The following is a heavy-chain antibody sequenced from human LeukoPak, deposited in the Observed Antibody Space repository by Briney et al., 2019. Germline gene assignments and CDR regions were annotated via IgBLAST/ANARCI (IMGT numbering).Heavy chain of an antibody. CDR2: ISSSGTTT. D-gene: IGHD1-26*01. J-gene: IGHJ4*02. V-gene: IGHV3-11*01. CDR1: GFRFSDYY. Sequence: GGSLRLSCAASGFRFSDYYMSWIRQAPGKGLEWVSYISSSGTTTSYADSVKGRFTISRDNAKNSLFLQMNNLRAEDTAVYYCARDNSGSYSERGFWGQGTLVTVSS. CDR3: ARDNSGSYSERGF.